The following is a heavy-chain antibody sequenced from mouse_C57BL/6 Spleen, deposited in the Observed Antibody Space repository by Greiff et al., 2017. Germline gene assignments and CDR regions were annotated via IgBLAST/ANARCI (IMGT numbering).Heavy chain of an antibody. D-gene: IGHD3-1*01. CDR2: INPNYGTT. Sequence: EVQLQQSGPELVKPGASVKISCTASGYSFTDYTMNWVKQSNGKSLEWIGVINPNYGTTSYNQKFKGKATLTVYQSSSPAYMQLNSLTSEDSAVYYCARSRGSRYAMGYWGQGTSVTVSS. V-gene: IGHV1-39*01. CDR1: GYSFTDYT. J-gene: IGHJ4*01. CDR3: ARSRGSRYAMGY.